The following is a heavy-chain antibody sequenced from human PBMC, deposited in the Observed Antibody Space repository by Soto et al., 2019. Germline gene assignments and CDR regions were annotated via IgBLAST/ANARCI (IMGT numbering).Heavy chain of an antibody. Sequence: GGSLRLSCAASGFTFSSYSMNWVRQAPGKGLEWVSSISSSSSYIYYADSVKGRFTISRDNAKNSLYLQMNSLRAEDTAVYYCARDRDCSGGSCLYYYYYGMDVWGQGTTVTVSS. CDR1: GFTFSSYS. D-gene: IGHD2-15*01. CDR2: ISSSSSYI. J-gene: IGHJ6*02. CDR3: ARDRDCSGGSCLYYYYYGMDV. V-gene: IGHV3-21*01.